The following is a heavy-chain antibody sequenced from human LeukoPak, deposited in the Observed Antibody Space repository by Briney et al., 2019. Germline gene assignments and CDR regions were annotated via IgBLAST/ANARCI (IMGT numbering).Heavy chain of an antibody. CDR3: ARANRWACELDY. CDR2: ISYGGSNK. V-gene: IGHV3-30*04. J-gene: IGHJ4*02. CDR1: GFTFSRYA. Sequence: PGGSLRLSCAASGFTFSRYAMEWVRQAPGKGLEWVAVISYGGSNKDYADSGKGRFTISRDNSKNTLYLQMNSLRAEDTAVYYCARANRWACELDYWGQGTLVTVSS. D-gene: IGHD1-26*01.